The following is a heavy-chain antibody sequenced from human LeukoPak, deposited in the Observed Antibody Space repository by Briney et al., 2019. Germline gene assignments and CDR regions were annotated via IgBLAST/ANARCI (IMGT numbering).Heavy chain of an antibody. CDR1: GFTFSSYG. Sequence: PGGSLRLSCAASGFTFSSYGMHWVRQAPGKGLEWVAVISYDGSNKYYADSVKGRFTISRDNSKNTLYLQMNSLRAEDTAVYYCAKPLFDLGEYIDDAFDIWGQGTMVTVSS. CDR2: ISYDGSNK. V-gene: IGHV3-30*18. CDR3: AKPLFDLGEYIDDAFDI. D-gene: IGHD3-16*01. J-gene: IGHJ3*02.